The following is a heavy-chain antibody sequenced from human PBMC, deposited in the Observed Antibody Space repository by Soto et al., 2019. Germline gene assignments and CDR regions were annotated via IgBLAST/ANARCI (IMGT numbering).Heavy chain of an antibody. CDR2: IYYSGRT. CDR3: ARAYSSSSFYYFDY. V-gene: IGHV4-59*01. D-gene: IGHD6-6*01. CDR1: GGSISSYY. Sequence: QVQLQESGPGLVKPSETLSLTCTVSGGSISSYYWSWIRQPPGKGLEWIGYIYYSGRTNYNPSLKSLVTISVDTSKNQFSLKLSSVTAADTAVYYCARAYSSSSFYYFDYWGQGTLVTVSS. J-gene: IGHJ4*02.